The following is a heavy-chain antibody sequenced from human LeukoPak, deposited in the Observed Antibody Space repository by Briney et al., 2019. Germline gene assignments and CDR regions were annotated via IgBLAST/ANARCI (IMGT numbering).Heavy chain of an antibody. CDR3: ARRSSFDYGDYVSFDY. CDR2: ISSSSSYI. J-gene: IGHJ4*02. V-gene: IGHV3-21*01. D-gene: IGHD4-17*01. Sequence: GGSLRLSCAASGFTFSSYSMNWVRQAPGKGLEWVSSISSSSSYIYYADSVKGRFTISRDNAKSSLYLQMNSLRAEDTAVYYCARRSSFDYGDYVSFDYWGQGTLVTVSS. CDR1: GFTFSSYS.